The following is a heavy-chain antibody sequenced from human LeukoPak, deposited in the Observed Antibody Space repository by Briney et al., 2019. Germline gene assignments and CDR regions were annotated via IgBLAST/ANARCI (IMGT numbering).Heavy chain of an antibody. CDR3: ARVAGKIVPGLAVAGSSRYFAD. Sequence: ASVKVSCKASAYTFTSYYMHWVRQAPGQGLEWIEIINPSGGSTSYAQKFQGRVTMTRDTSTSTVYMELSSLRSEDTAVYYCARVAGKIVPGLAVAGSSRYFADWGQGTLLTVSS. V-gene: IGHV1-46*01. D-gene: IGHD6-19*01. J-gene: IGHJ4*02. CDR2: INPSGGST. CDR1: AYTFTSYY.